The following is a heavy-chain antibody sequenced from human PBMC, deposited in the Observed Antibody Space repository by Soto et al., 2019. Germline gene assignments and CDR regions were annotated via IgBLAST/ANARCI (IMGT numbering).Heavy chain of an antibody. Sequence: GASLKVSCKASGGTFSSYAISWVRQAPGQGLEWMGGIIPIFGTANYAQKFQGRVTITADESTSTAYMELSSLRSEDTAVYYCARAVSSSSPDYYYYGMDVWGQGTTVTVSS. CDR1: GGTFSSYA. J-gene: IGHJ6*02. CDR3: ARAVSSSSPDYYYYGMDV. V-gene: IGHV1-69*13. CDR2: IIPIFGTA. D-gene: IGHD6-13*01.